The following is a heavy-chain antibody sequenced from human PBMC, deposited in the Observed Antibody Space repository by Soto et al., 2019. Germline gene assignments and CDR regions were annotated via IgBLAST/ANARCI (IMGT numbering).Heavy chain of an antibody. D-gene: IGHD6-13*01. CDR1: GGTFSSYT. J-gene: IGHJ3*02. CDR3: EFEEGQQLVGGAFDI. CDR2: IIPILGIA. Sequence: QVQLVQSGAEVKKPGSSVKVSCKASGGTFSSYTISWVRQAPGQGLEWMGRIIPILGIANYAQKFQGRVTITADKSTSTDYMELISLRSEDTAVYDVEFEEGQQLVGGAFDIWGQGTMVTVSS. V-gene: IGHV1-69*02.